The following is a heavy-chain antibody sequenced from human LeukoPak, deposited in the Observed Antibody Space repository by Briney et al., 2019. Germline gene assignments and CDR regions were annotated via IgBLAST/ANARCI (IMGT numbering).Heavy chain of an antibody. CDR2: VYTSGST. D-gene: IGHD3-22*01. V-gene: IGHV4-61*02. CDR1: GGSISSGSYY. CDR3: ARVGPPDYYDSSGYRTA. J-gene: IGHJ5*02. Sequence: PSQTLSLTCTVSGGSISSGSYYWSWIRQPAGNGLEWIGRVYTSGSTNYNPSLKSRVTISVDTSKNQFSLRLSSVTAADTAVYYCARVGPPDYYDSSGYRTAWGQGTLVTVSS.